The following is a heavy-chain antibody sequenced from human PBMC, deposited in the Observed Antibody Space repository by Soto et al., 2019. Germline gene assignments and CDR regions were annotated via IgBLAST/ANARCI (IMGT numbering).Heavy chain of an antibody. V-gene: IGHV1-18*01. CDR2: ISAYNGNT. CDR1: GYTFSSFG. D-gene: IGHD3-10*01. CDR3: ARVGGKGFGGGRYGMDV. Sequence: QVQLVQSGAEVKKPGASVKVSCKASGYTFSSFGINWVRQAPGQGLEWMGWISAYNGNTKYAQKLQGRVTMPTDTTPSTACMERRSLRSYDTAVYYWARVGGKGFGGGRYGMDVWGQGTTVTVSS. J-gene: IGHJ6*02.